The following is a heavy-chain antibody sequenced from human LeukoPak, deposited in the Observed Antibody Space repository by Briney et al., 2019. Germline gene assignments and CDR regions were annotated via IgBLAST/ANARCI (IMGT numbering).Heavy chain of an antibody. CDR1: GYTFTSYG. J-gene: IGHJ5*02. D-gene: IGHD3-10*01. Sequence: ASVKVSCKASGYTFTSYGISWVRQAPGQGLEWMGWISAYNGNTNYAQKLQGRVTMTTDTSTSTAYMELRSLRSDDTAVYYCVREKGLLWFGEHNWFDPWGQGTLVTVSS. CDR2: ISAYNGNT. V-gene: IGHV1-18*01. CDR3: VREKGLLWFGEHNWFDP.